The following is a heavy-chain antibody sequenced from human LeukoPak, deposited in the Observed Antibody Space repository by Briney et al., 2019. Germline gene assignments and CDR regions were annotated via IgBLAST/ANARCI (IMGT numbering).Heavy chain of an antibody. CDR1: EGTFSSYT. CDR3: ARDPGDGYFDY. J-gene: IGHJ4*02. V-gene: IGHV1-69*04. Sequence: ASVKLSCKASEGTFSSYTISWVRQAPGQGLEWMGRIIPILGIANYAQKFQGRVTITADKSTSTAYMELSSPRSEDTAVYYCARDPGDGYFDYWGQGTLVTVSS. CDR2: IIPILGIA. D-gene: IGHD2-21*02.